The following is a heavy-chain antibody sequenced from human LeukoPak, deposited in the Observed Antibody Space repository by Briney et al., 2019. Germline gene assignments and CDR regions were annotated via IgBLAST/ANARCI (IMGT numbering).Heavy chain of an antibody. CDR1: GGSISSYY. J-gene: IGHJ5*02. CDR3: AILAPLCFGAVIA. CDR2: IYYSGST. Sequence: SETLSLTWTVSGGSISSYYWSWIRQPPGKGLEWIGYIYYSGSTNYNPSLKSRVTISVDTSKNQFSLKLSSVTAADTAVYYCAILAPLCFGAVIAWGQGTLVTVYS. D-gene: IGHD3-10*01. V-gene: IGHV4-59*01.